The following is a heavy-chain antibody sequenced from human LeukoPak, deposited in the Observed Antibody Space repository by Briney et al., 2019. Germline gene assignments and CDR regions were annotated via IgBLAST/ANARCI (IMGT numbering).Heavy chain of an antibody. V-gene: IGHV4-39*07. D-gene: IGHD6-19*01. CDR2: VYYSGST. CDR3: ARVRAVAGSGLVDY. J-gene: IGHJ4*02. Sequence: SETLSLTCTVSGGSISSISYCWGWIRQPPGKGLEWIGSVYYSGSTYDNPSLKSRVTISVATSTNQFSLRLSSVTAADTAVYYCARVRAVAGSGLVDYWGQGTLVTVSS. CDR1: GGSISSISYC.